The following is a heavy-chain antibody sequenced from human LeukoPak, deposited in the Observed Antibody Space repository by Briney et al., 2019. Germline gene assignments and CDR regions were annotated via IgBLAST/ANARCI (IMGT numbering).Heavy chain of an antibody. V-gene: IGHV1-2*06. CDR3: AREVSIPKIVVVPAATNY. D-gene: IGHD2-2*01. J-gene: IGHJ4*02. CDR2: INPNSGVA. Sequence: ASVKVSCKASGYTLTDHYIHWVRQAPGQGLEWMGRINPNSGVANYAQKFQGRVTMTRDTSISTAYMELSRLRSDDTAVYYCAREVSIPKIVVVPAATNYWGQGTLVTVSS. CDR1: GYTLTDHY.